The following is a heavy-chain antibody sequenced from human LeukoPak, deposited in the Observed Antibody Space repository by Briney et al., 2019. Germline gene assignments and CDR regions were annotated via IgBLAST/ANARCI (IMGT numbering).Heavy chain of an antibody. Sequence: GASVKVSCKASGYTFTGYYMQWVRQAPGQGLEWMGWINPNSGGTNYAQKFQGRVTMTRDTSISTAYMELSRLRSDDTAVYYCARSLRDYVWGSYRYTGGYAFDIWGQGTMVTVSS. D-gene: IGHD3-16*02. V-gene: IGHV1-2*02. J-gene: IGHJ3*02. CDR2: INPNSGGT. CDR3: ARSLRDYVWGSYRYTGGYAFDI. CDR1: GYTFTGYY.